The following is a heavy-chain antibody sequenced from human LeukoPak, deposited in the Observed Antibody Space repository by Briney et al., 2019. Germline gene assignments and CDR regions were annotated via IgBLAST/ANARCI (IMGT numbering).Heavy chain of an antibody. D-gene: IGHD3-3*01. CDR2: ITKGGATV. V-gene: IGHV3-48*03. J-gene: IGHJ5*02. CDR1: GFTLSNYE. CDR3: ARLSVSITRRFDL. Sequence: GGSLRLSCAPSGFTLSNYEMNWVRLTPGKGLEWISYITKGGATVFYAESVKGRFTISRDNANSSLYLQMNSLRAEDTAVYFCARLSVSITRRFDLWGQGTLVTVSS.